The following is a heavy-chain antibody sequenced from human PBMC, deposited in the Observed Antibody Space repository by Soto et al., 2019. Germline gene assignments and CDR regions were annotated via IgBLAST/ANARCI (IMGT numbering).Heavy chain of an antibody. CDR2: ISAYNGNT. D-gene: IGHD3-10*02. J-gene: IGHJ5*01. V-gene: IGHV1-18*01. Sequence: GASVEASSEASGDTIASYAMWWVRQSPGQGLEWMGWISAYNGNTNYAQKLQGRVTMTTDTSTSTAYMELRSLRSDDTAVYYCARYNYYGGGRLPPNCFDSWGQGTLVIVSS. CDR3: ARYNYYGGGRLPPNCFDS. CDR1: GDTIASYA.